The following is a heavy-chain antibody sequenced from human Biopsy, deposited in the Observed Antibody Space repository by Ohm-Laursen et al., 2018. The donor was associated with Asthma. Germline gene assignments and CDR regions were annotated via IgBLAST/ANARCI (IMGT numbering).Heavy chain of an antibody. V-gene: IGHV1-69*01. CDR2: LIPVLGTP. CDR3: ARGYSGSDRIVYYYSGLED. J-gene: IGHJ6*02. D-gene: IGHD5-12*01. CDR1: GDSFSNYA. Sequence: SSVKVSCKASGDSFSNYAISCARQAPGQGLEWMGGLIPVLGTPDHAQMFEGRVTITADESTSTAYMELSSLSPEDTAVYYCARGYSGSDRIVYYYSGLEDWGQGTTVTVSS.